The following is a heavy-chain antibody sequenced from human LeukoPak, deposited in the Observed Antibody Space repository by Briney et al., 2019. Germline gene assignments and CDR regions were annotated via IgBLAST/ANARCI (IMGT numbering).Heavy chain of an antibody. D-gene: IGHD3-10*01. CDR2: ISSSSSYI. CDR3: AKDPGVYYGSGSFYYFDY. J-gene: IGHJ4*02. Sequence: GGSLRLSCSASGFTFSRSTMSWVRQAPGKGLEWVSCISSSSSYIYYADSVKGRFTISSDNAKSSLYLQLSSLRAEDTAVYYCAKDPGVYYGSGSFYYFDYWGQGTLVTVSS. V-gene: IGHV3-21*01. CDR1: GFTFSRST.